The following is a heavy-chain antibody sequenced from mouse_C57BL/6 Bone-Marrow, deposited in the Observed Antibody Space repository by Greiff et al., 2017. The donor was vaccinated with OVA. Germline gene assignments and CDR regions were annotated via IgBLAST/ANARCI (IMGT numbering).Heavy chain of an antibody. V-gene: IGHV1-26*01. J-gene: IGHJ2*01. D-gene: IGHD2-5*01. CDR1: GYTFTDYY. CDR2: INPNNGGT. CDR3: AYSNYVFDY. Sequence: VQLQQSGPELVKPGASVKISCKASGYTFTDYYMNWVKQSHGKSLEWIGDINPNNGGTSYNQKFKGKATLTVDKSSSTAYMELRSLTSEDSAVYYCAYSNYVFDYWGQGTTLTVSS.